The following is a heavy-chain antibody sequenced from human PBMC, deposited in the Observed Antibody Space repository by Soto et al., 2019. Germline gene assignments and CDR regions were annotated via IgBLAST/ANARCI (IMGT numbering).Heavy chain of an antibody. CDR2: IYYSGST. CDR1: GGSISSSSYY. D-gene: IGHD6-13*01. V-gene: IGHV4-39*01. Sequence: SDTLSLTCSVSGGSISSSSYYWGWIRQPPGKGLEWIGSIYYSGSTYYNPSLKSRVTISVDTSKNQFSLKLSSVTAADTAVYYCARHRIAAAGTHLYYYYGMDVWGQGTTVTVSS. CDR3: ARHRIAAAGTHLYYYYGMDV. J-gene: IGHJ6*02.